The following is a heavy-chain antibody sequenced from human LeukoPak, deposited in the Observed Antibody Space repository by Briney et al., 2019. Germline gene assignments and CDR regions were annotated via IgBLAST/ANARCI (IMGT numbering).Heavy chain of an antibody. CDR3: AREIRPRIVVVPAAMRGDAFDI. CDR1: GGTLSSYA. Sequence: ASVKVSCKASGGTLSSYAISWVRQAPGQGLEWMGGIIPIFGTANYAQKFQGRVTITTDESTSTAYMELSSLRSEDTAVYYCAREIRPRIVVVPAAMRGDAFDIWGQGTMVTVSS. J-gene: IGHJ3*02. D-gene: IGHD2-2*01. CDR2: IIPIFGTA. V-gene: IGHV1-69*05.